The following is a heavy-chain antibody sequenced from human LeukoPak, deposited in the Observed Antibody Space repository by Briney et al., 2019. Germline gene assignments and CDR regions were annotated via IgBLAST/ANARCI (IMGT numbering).Heavy chain of an antibody. CDR3: AREVSVGYCSSTSCYRLPFDP. CDR2: IIPIFGTA. D-gene: IGHD2-2*01. V-gene: IGHV1-69*01. CDR1: GGTFSNYP. J-gene: IGHJ5*02. Sequence: ASVKVSCKVSGGTFSNYPISWVRQAPGQGLEWMGGIIPIFGTANYAQKFQGRVTITADESTSTAYMELSSLRSEDTAVYYCAREVSVGYCSSTSCYRLPFDPWGQGTLVTVSS.